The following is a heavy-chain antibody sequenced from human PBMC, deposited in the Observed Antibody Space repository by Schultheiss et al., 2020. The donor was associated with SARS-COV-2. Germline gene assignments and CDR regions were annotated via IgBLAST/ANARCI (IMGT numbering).Heavy chain of an antibody. CDR2: IYYSGST. Sequence: SETLSLTCTVSGGSISSSSYYWGWIRQPPGKGLEWIGSIYYSGSTNYNPSLKSRVTISVDTSKNQFSLKLSSVTAMDTAVYYCARVCSSWTYYYYYYMDVWGKGTTVTVSS. V-gene: IGHV4-39*07. CDR1: GGSISSSSYY. J-gene: IGHJ6*03. CDR3: ARVCSSWTYYYYYYMDV. D-gene: IGHD6-13*01.